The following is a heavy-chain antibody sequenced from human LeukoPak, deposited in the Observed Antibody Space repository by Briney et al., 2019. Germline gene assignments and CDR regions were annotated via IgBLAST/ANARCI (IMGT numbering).Heavy chain of an antibody. J-gene: IGHJ2*01. V-gene: IGHV4-39*01. Sequence: PSETLSLXCTVSGGSSSSSSYYWGWSRQPPGKGLEWIGSIYYSGSTYYNPSLKSRVTISVDTSRNQFSLKLSSVTAADTAVYYCARQSITMIVVVAYFDLWGRGTLVTVSS. CDR1: GGSSSSSSYY. CDR3: ARQSITMIVVVAYFDL. D-gene: IGHD3-22*01. CDR2: IYYSGST.